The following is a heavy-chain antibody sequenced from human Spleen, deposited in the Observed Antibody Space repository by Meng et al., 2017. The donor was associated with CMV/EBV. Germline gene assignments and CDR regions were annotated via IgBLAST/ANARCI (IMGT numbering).Heavy chain of an antibody. J-gene: IGHJ4*02. Sequence: VYGGSFSGYYWSWIRQPPGKGLAWIGEINHSGSTNYNPSLKSRVTISVDTSKNQFSLKLSSVTAADTAVYYCARGGRTGTTFPFDYWGQGTLVTVSS. CDR3: ARGGRTGTTFPFDY. V-gene: IGHV4-34*01. CDR1: GGSFSGYY. D-gene: IGHD1-1*01. CDR2: INHSGST.